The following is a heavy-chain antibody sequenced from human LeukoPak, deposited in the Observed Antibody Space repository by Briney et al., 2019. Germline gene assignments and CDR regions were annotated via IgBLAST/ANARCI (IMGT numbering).Heavy chain of an antibody. V-gene: IGHV1-18*01. CDR2: ISVYNGHT. J-gene: IGHJ4*02. Sequence: ALVEVSCKASGYTFNSYGISWVRQAPGQGLEWMGWISVYNGHTNYAQKLQGRVTMTTDTSTSTAYMELRSLRSDDTAVYYCARRAGAYSHPYDYWGQGTLVTVSS. CDR1: GYTFNSYG. CDR3: ARRAGAYSHPYDY. D-gene: IGHD4/OR15-4a*01.